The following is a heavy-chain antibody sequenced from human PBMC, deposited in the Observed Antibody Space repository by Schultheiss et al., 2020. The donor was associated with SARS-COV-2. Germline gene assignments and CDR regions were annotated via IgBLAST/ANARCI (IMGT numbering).Heavy chain of an antibody. V-gene: IGHV4-61*08. CDR1: GGSISSGGYY. CDR3: VRDRDDYYMDV. J-gene: IGHJ6*03. Sequence: SETLSLTCTVSGGSISSGGYYWSWIRQHPGKGLEWIGYIYYSGSTNYNPSLKSRVTISVDTSKNQFSLKLSSVTAADTAVYYCVRDRDDYYMDVWGKGTTVTVSS. CDR2: IYYSGST.